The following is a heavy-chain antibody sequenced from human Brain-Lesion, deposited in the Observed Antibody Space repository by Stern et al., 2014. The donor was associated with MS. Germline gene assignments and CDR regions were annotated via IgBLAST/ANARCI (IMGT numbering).Heavy chain of an antibody. Sequence: QMQLVQSGGGVVQPGTSLRLSCAASGFTFSSYGMHWVRPAPGKGLEWVALAWYDGSTAFYTNSGKGRFTIPIENSKKPLPLQQNSLTAEDTAVYYCARGHIPYAYNYLFDYWGQGTLVTVSS. CDR3: ARGHIPYAYNYLFDY. CDR2: AWYDGSTA. D-gene: IGHD5-24*01. J-gene: IGHJ4*02. V-gene: IGHV3-33*01. CDR1: GFTFSSYG.